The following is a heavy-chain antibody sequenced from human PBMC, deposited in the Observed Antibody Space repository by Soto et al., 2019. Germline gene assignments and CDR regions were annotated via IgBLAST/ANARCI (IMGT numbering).Heavy chain of an antibody. D-gene: IGHD4-4*01. V-gene: IGHV3-23*01. CDR2: ISGSGGSP. J-gene: IGHJ6*02. Sequence: GGSLRLSCAASGFTFSSYAMSWVRQAPGKGLEWVSSISGSGGSPHYADSVKGRFSISRDTSKNTLYLQMNSLRAEDSAVYYCAKDLQWSPSRVLDVWGRGTTVTVSS. CDR1: GFTFSSYA. CDR3: AKDLQWSPSRVLDV.